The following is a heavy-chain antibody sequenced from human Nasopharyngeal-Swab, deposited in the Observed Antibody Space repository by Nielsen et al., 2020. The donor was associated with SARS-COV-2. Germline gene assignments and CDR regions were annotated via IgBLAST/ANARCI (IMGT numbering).Heavy chain of an antibody. Sequence: WVRQAPGQGLEWMGGIIPIFGTANYAQKFQGRVTITADKSTSTAYMELSSPRSEDTAVYYCARTYYDILTDYYYGMDVWGQGTTVTVSS. V-gene: IGHV1-69*06. D-gene: IGHD3-9*01. J-gene: IGHJ6*02. CDR2: IIPIFGTA. CDR3: ARTYYDILTDYYYGMDV.